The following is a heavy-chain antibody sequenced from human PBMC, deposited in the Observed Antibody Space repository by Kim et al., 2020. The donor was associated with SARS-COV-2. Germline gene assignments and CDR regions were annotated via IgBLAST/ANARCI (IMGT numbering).Heavy chain of an antibody. CDR3: ARVSYSSSWYLSAPGY. J-gene: IGHJ4*02. V-gene: IGHV3-30*01. Sequence: SVKGRFTISRDNSKNTLDLQMNSLRAEDTAVYYCARVSYSSSWYLSAPGYWGQGTLVTVSS. D-gene: IGHD6-13*01.